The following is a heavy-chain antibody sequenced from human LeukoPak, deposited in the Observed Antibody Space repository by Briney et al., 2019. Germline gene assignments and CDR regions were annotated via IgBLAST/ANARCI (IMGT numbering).Heavy chain of an antibody. CDR1: GGSISSYY. CDR3: ARVRLKVGATDYFDY. J-gene: IGHJ4*02. CDR2: IYYSGST. V-gene: IGHV4-59*01. Sequence: SSETLSLTCTVSGGSISSYYWSWIRQPPGKGLEWIGYIYYSGSTNYNPSLKSRVTISVDTSKNQFSLKLSSVTAADTAVYYCARVRLKVGATDYFDYWGQGTLVTVSS. D-gene: IGHD1-26*01.